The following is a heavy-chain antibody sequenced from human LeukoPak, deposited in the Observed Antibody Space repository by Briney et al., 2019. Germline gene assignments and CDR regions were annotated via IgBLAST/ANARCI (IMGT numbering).Heavy chain of an antibody. Sequence: SETLSLTCTVSGDSISSSSYYWAWIRQPPGKGPEWIGSIYYSGSTYYNPSLKSRVTISVDTSKNQFSLKLSSVTAADTAVYYCARQYYFDYWGQGTLVTVSS. CDR1: GDSISSSSYY. CDR2: IYYSGST. J-gene: IGHJ4*02. V-gene: IGHV4-39*01. CDR3: ARQYYFDY.